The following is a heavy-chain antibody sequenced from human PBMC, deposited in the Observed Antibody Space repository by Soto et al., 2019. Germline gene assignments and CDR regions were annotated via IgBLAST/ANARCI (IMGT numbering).Heavy chain of an antibody. D-gene: IGHD3-22*01. CDR2: ILYDGSNK. V-gene: IGHV3-30-3*01. Sequence: GGSLRLSCAASGFTFSSHAMHWVRQAPGKGLEWVAVILYDGSNKYYADPVKGRFTISSDISKNTLYLQMNSLRAEDTAVYYCASLTSRYYYAWPFDYGGQGTLVTVSS. CDR1: GFTFSSHA. CDR3: ASLTSRYYYAWPFDY. J-gene: IGHJ4*02.